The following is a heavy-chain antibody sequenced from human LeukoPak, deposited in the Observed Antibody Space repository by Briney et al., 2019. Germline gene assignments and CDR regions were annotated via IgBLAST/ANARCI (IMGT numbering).Heavy chain of an antibody. CDR1: EFTFSSYA. Sequence: GGSLRLPCAASEFTFSSYAMHWVRQAPGKGLEWVAVISYDGSNKYYADSVKGRFTISRDNSKNTLYLQMNSLRAEDTAVYYCARAIVFTSSFDYWGQGTLVTVSS. CDR3: ARAIVFTSSFDY. D-gene: IGHD1-26*01. J-gene: IGHJ4*02. CDR2: ISYDGSNK. V-gene: IGHV3-30-3*01.